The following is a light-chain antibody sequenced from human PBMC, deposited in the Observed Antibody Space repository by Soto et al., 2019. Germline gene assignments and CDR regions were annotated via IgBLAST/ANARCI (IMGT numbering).Light chain of an antibody. CDR1: QSITGY. Sequence: DIQMTQSPFSLSASVGDRVTITCRASQSITGYLNGYQQKPGKAPKLLIYAASSLQSGVPSRFSGSGSGTDFTLTISSLQRDDFATYFCQQSLGIPYTFGQGTRLETK. CDR3: QQSLGIPYT. V-gene: IGKV1-39*01. CDR2: AAS. J-gene: IGKJ2*01.